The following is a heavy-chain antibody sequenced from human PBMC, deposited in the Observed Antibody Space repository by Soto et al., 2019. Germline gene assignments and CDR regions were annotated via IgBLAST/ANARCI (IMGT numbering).Heavy chain of an antibody. Sequence: QVQLQESGPGLVKPSQTLSLRCSVSGGSVRSDDYFWSWIRQPPGKALEWMGYISHSGTAYYKPSLKRRLAMSIDTSKKHFSLSLRSLTAADTATYYCARGHYDVLTGYYVRYFDYWGRGTRVTVSS. V-gene: IGHV4-30-4*01. J-gene: IGHJ4*02. CDR1: GGSVRSDDYF. CDR2: ISHSGTA. CDR3: ARGHYDVLTGYYVRYFDY. D-gene: IGHD3-9*01.